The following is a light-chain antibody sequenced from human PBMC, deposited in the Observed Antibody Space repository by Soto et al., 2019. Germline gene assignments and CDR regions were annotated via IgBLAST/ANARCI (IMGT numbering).Light chain of an antibody. CDR1: SSDIGGYNY. V-gene: IGLV2-14*01. J-gene: IGLJ1*01. CDR2: EVS. Sequence: QSVLTQPASVSGSPGQSITISCTGTSSDIGGYNYVSWYQQHPGKAPKLMIYEVSNRPSGVSNRFSGSKSGNPASLTISGLQAEDESDYYCSSCSSSSTPSYVFGTGTKVTVL. CDR3: SSCSSSSTPSYV.